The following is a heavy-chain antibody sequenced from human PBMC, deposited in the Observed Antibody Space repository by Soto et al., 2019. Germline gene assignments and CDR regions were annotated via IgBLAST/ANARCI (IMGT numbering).Heavy chain of an antibody. Sequence: ASVKVSCKVSGYTLTELSMHWVRQAPGKGLEWMGGFDPEDGETIYAQKFQGRVTMTEDTSTDTAYMELSSLRSGDTAVYYCATVYLNYDSSGYPRRWYFDLWGRGTLVTV. V-gene: IGHV1-24*01. D-gene: IGHD3-22*01. CDR3: ATVYLNYDSSGYPRRWYFDL. J-gene: IGHJ2*01. CDR1: GYTLTELS. CDR2: FDPEDGET.